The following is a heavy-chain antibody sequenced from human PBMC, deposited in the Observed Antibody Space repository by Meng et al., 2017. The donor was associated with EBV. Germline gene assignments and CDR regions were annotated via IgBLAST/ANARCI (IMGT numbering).Heavy chain of an antibody. Sequence: VQGVQSGAEVKKPGSTVKVSCKASGGTFSSYAISGVRQAPGQGLEWMGGIIPIFGTANYAQKFQGRVTITADKSTSTAYMELSSLRSEDTAVYYCARAEIAAAGRLDYWGQGTLVTVSS. V-gene: IGHV1-69*06. CDR2: IIPIFGTA. J-gene: IGHJ4*02. CDR3: ARAEIAAAGRLDY. D-gene: IGHD6-13*01. CDR1: GGTFSSYA.